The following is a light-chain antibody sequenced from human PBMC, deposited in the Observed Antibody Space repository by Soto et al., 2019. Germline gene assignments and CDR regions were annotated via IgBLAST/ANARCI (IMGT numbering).Light chain of an antibody. CDR3: QQRSSAIT. V-gene: IGKV3-11*01. J-gene: IGKJ5*01. CDR1: QSVSSH. CDR2: DAS. Sequence: EIVLTQSPATLSLSPGERATLSCRASQSVSSHLAWFQQRPGQAPRLLIYDASNRATGIPVRFSGRGSGTDFTLTISSLEPEDFAVYYCQQRSSAITFGQGTRLEIK.